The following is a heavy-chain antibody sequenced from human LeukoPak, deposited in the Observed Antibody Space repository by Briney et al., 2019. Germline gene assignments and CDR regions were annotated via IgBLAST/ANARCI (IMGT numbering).Heavy chain of an antibody. D-gene: IGHD6-13*01. J-gene: IGHJ4*02. CDR2: INPNSGGT. CDR1: GYTFTGYY. CDR3: ARASSSSWYPSFFDY. V-gene: IGHV1-2*02. Sequence: ASVKVSCKASGYTFTGYYMHWVRQAPGQGLEWMGWINPNSGGTNYAQKLQGRVTMTTDTSTSTAYMELRSLRSDDTAVYYCARASSSSWYPSFFDYWGQGTLVTVSS.